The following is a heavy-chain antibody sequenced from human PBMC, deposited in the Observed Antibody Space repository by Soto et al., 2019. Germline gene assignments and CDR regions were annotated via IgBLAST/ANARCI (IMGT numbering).Heavy chain of an antibody. J-gene: IGHJ1*01. Sequence: QVQLVQSGAEVKKPVSSVKFSCKASGGTFSSYAISWVRQAPGQGLEWMGGIIPIFGTANYAQKFQGRVTITADESTRKAYSELSSLTSDDTAVYSCVRHRLATYANGEYLHHLGLGTLIKVSS. CDR1: GGTFSSYA. V-gene: IGHV1-69*01. CDR3: VRHRLATYANGEYLHH. CDR2: IIPIFGTA. D-gene: IGHD5-12*01.